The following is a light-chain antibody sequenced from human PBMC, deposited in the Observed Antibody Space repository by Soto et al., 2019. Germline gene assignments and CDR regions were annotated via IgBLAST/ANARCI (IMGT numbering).Light chain of an antibody. CDR1: SSDVGGYNY. J-gene: IGLJ2*01. V-gene: IGLV2-14*03. CDR3: SSYTSSNTLV. Sequence: QSALTQPASVSGSPGQWITIYCTGTSSDVGGYNYVSWYQQHPGKVPKLMIYDVSNRPSGVSNRFSGSKSGNMASLTISGLQAEDEADYYCSSYTSSNTLVFGGGTKLTVL. CDR2: DVS.